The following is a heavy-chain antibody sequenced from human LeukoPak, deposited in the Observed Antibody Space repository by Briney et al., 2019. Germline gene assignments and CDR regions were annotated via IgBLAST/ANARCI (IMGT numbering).Heavy chain of an antibody. CDR2: IYYSGST. CDR1: GGSISSFSYY. Sequence: SETLSLTCTVSGGSISSFSYYWGWLRQPPGRGLEWIGTIYYSGSTYYNPSLKSRVTVSTDTSKNQFSLNLRSVTAADTAVYYCARVRGDSPYSFDYWGQGTLVTVSS. D-gene: IGHD2-21*02. CDR3: ARVRGDSPYSFDY. J-gene: IGHJ4*02. V-gene: IGHV4-39*07.